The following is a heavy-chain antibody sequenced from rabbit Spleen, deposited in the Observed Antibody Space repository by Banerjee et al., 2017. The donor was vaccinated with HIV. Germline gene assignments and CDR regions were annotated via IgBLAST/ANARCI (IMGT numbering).Heavy chain of an antibody. V-gene: IGHV1S40*01. CDR2: IDGGSSGTT. Sequence: QSLEESGGDLVKPGASLTLTCTASGVSFTSNYYMCWVRQAPGKGLEWIACIDGGSSGTTYYASWAQGRLTISKTSSTTVTLQMTSLTAADTATYFCARYAGGSSNYYDFNLWGPGTLVTVS. CDR1: GVSFTSNYY. CDR3: ARYAGGSSNYYDFNL. D-gene: IGHD8-1*01. J-gene: IGHJ4*01.